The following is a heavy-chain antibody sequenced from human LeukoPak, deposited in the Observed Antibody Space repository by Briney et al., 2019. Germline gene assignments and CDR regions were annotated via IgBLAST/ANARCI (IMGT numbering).Heavy chain of an antibody. CDR2: IKEDGSVK. D-gene: IGHD3-10*01. J-gene: IGHJ4*02. CDR1: GFTFSRYW. CDR3: AASITMFDY. V-gene: IGHV3-7*02. Sequence: PPGGSLRLSCAAPGFTFSRYWMSWVRQAPGKGLEWVANIKEDGSVKYYVESVKGRFTISRDNAKNSLYLQMNSLRAEDTAVYYCAASITMFDYWGQGTLVTVSS.